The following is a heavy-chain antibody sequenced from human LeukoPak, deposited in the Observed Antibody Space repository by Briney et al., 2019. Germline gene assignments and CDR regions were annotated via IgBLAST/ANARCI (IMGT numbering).Heavy chain of an antibody. J-gene: IGHJ4*02. CDR2: IWYDGSNK. Sequence: AGGSLRLSCAASGFTFSSYGMPWVRQAPGKGLEWVAVIWYDGSNKYYADSVKGRFTISRDNSKNTLYLQMNSLRAEDTAVYYCARLQRWGCFDYWGQGTLVTVSS. V-gene: IGHV3-33*01. CDR1: GFTFSSYG. CDR3: ARLQRWGCFDY. D-gene: IGHD2-21*01.